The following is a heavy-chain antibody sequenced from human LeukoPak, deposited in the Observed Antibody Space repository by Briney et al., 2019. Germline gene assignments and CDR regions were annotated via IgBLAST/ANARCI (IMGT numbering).Heavy chain of an antibody. J-gene: IGHJ5*02. D-gene: IGHD2-15*01. CDR1: GGSISSYY. V-gene: IGHV4-59*01. CDR3: ARDESYCSGGSCYEFDP. Sequence: PSETLSLTCTVSGGSISSYYWSWIRQPPGKGLEWIGYIYYSGSTNYNPSLKSRVTISVDTSKNQFSLKLSSVTAADTAVYYCARDESYCSGGSCYEFDPWGQGTLVTVSP. CDR2: IYYSGST.